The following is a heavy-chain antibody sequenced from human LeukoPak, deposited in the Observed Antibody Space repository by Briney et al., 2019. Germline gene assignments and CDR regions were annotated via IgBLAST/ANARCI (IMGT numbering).Heavy chain of an antibody. CDR2: ISYDGSNK. CDR3: AKEGSGYYDFWSGSNWFDP. J-gene: IGHJ5*02. Sequence: GGSLRLSCAASGFTFSNYGLSWVRQAPGKGLEWVAVISYDGSNKYYADSVKGRFTISRDNSKNTLYLQMNSLRAEDTAVYYCAKEGSGYYDFWSGSNWFDPWGQGTLVTVSS. V-gene: IGHV3-30*18. D-gene: IGHD3-3*01. CDR1: GFTFSNYG.